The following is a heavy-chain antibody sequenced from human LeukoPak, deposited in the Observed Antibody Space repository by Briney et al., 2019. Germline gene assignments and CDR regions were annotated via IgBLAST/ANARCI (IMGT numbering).Heavy chain of an antibody. CDR2: ISSSGTTR. J-gene: IGHJ6*02. Sequence: GGSLRLSCAASGFTLSNYEMNWARQAPGKGLEWLSYISSSGTTRYYADSVKGRFTISRGNAKNSLYLQMNSLRAEDTALYYCARGRYNWNDPTFMDVWGQGTTVSVSS. CDR1: GFTLSNYE. V-gene: IGHV3-48*03. D-gene: IGHD1-1*01. CDR3: ARGRYNWNDPTFMDV.